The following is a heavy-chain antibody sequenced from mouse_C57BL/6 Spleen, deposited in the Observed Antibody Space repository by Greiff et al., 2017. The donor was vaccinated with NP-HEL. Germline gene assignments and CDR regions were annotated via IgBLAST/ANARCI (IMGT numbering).Heavy chain of an antibody. CDR1: GYTFTSYG. Sequence: VQLQQSVAELARPGASVKLSCKASGYTFTSYGISWVKQRTGQGLEWIGEIYPRSGNTYYNEKFKGKATLTADKSSSTAYMELRSLTSEDSAVYFCARWGLLRPFYAMDYWGQGTSVTVSS. CDR3: ARWGLLRPFYAMDY. CDR2: IYPRSGNT. V-gene: IGHV1-81*01. J-gene: IGHJ4*01. D-gene: IGHD1-2*01.